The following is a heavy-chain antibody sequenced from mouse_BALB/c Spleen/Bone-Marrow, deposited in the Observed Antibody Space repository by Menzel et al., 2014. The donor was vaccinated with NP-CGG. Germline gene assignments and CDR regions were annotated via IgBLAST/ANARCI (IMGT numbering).Heavy chain of an antibody. J-gene: IGHJ4*01. CDR1: GYTFTSYW. D-gene: IGHD4-1*01. CDR3: ARMWDVYYAMDY. Sequence: QVQLQQSGAELARPGASVKLSCKASGYTFTSYWMQWVKQRPGQGLEWIGAIYPGDGDTRYTQKFKGKATLTAYKYSSTAFMQLSSLASDDSAVYYCARMWDVYYAMDYWGQGTSVTVSS. CDR2: IYPGDGDT. V-gene: IGHV1-87*01.